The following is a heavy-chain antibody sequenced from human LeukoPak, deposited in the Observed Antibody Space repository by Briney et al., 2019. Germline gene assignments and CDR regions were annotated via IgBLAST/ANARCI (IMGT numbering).Heavy chain of an antibody. CDR3: ARVPAKGTTVKTNYYYGMDV. CDR2: IYYSGST. V-gene: IGHV4-59*12. Sequence: PSETLSLTCTVSGGSISSYYWSWIRQPPGKGLEWIGYIYYSGSTNYNPSLKSRVTISVDTSKNQFSLKLSSVTAADTAVYYCARVPAKGTTVKTNYYYGMDVWGQGTTVTVSS. D-gene: IGHD4-17*01. J-gene: IGHJ6*02. CDR1: GGSISSYY.